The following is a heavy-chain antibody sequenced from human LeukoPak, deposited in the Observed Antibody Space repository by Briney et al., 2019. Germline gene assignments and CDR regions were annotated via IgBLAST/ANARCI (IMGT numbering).Heavy chain of an antibody. CDR3: TKIETGVVDY. D-gene: IGHD1-14*01. V-gene: IGHV3-49*04. CDR2: IRTKGYGGTT. CDR1: GFTFGDYA. Sequence: PGRSLRLSCTTSGFTFGDYAMSWVRQAPGKGLEWVGFIRTKGYGGTTEYAASVEGRFTISRDDSKSIAYLQMNSLKTEDTAVYYCTKIETGVVDYWGQGTLVTVSS. J-gene: IGHJ4*02.